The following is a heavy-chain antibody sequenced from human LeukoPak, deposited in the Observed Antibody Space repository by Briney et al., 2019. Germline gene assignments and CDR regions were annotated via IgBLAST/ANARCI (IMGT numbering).Heavy chain of an antibody. CDR2: INHSGST. CDR3: ARGQRLVPTGDY. D-gene: IGHD6-19*01. Sequence: SETLSLTCAVSGGSFSGYYWSWIRQPPGKGLEWIGEINHSGSTNYNPSLKSRVTISVDTSKNQFSLRLTSVTAADTAVYYCARGQRLVPTGDYWGQGTLVTVSS. V-gene: IGHV4-34*01. J-gene: IGHJ4*02. CDR1: GGSFSGYY.